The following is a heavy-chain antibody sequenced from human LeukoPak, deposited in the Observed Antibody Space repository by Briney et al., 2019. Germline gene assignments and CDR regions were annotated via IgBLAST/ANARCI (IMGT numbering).Heavy chain of an antibody. D-gene: IGHD3-10*01. V-gene: IGHV3-21*01. CDR2: IVSSSSSYI. CDR1: GFTFSSYS. CDR3: ARLRGSGNYEDAFDI. Sequence: GGALRLSCAASGFTFSSYSMNWVRQAPGKGLEWISSIVSSSSSYIYYADSVKGRFTISRDNAKNSLYLQMNSLRVDDTAVYYCARLRGSGNYEDAFDIWGQGTMVTVSS. J-gene: IGHJ3*02.